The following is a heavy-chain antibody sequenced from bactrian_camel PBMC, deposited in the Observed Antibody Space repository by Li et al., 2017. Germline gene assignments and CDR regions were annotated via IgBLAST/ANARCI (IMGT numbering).Heavy chain of an antibody. J-gene: IGHJ6*01. Sequence: HVQLVESGGGSAQAGGSLRLSCQWSGKVDFGHCMAWFRQSPGKAREAVATTSSGGWIGYTDSVQGRFTLSKDMAKSTLYLQMKSLKPDDTGMYYCATDFGVSAALKCAGLGGDDFRYWGQGTQVTVS. V-gene: IGHV3S53*01. D-gene: IGHD3*01. CDR2: TSSGGWI. CDR1: GKVDFGHC. CDR3: ATDFGVSAALKCAGLGGDDFRY.